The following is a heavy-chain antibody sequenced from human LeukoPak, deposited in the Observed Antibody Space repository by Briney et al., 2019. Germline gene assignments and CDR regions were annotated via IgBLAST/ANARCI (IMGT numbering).Heavy chain of an antibody. J-gene: IGHJ3*02. CDR3: ARDTPYSSAPYAFDI. D-gene: IGHD6-25*01. V-gene: IGHV4-4*07. CDR1: GGSISSYY. Sequence: SETLSLTCTVSGGSISSYYWSWIRQPAGKGLEWIGRIYTSGSTNYNPSLKSRVTMSVATSKNQFSLKLSSVTAADTAVYYCARDTPYSSAPYAFDIWGQGTMVTVSS. CDR2: IYTSGST.